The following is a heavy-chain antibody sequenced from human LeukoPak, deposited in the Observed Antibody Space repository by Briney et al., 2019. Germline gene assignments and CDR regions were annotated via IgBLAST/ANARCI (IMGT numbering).Heavy chain of an antibody. CDR3: ARTPLAAAGYSSEYSQH. CDR1: GGSISSYY. J-gene: IGHJ1*01. V-gene: IGHV4-59*01. D-gene: IGHD6-13*01. CDR2: IYYSGST. Sequence: SETLSLTCTVSGGSISSYYWSWIRQPPGKGLEWIGYIYYSGSTNYNPSLKGRVTISVDTSKNQFSLKLSSVTAADTAVYYRARTPLAAAGYSSEYSQHWGQGTLVTVSS.